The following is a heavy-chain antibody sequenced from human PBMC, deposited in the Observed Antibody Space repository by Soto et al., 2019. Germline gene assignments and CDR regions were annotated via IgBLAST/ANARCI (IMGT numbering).Heavy chain of an antibody. CDR1: GGNFSSYA. V-gene: IGHV1-69*13. CDR2: IIPIFGTA. J-gene: IGHJ1*01. CDR3: AREGYGGQRSHFQH. D-gene: IGHD5-12*01. Sequence: SRKVSFKGSGGNFSSYAISWVRQAPGQGLEGKGGIIPIFGTANYAQKFQGRVTITADESTSTAYMELSSLRSEDTAVYYCAREGYGGQRSHFQHWGQGTLVTVSS.